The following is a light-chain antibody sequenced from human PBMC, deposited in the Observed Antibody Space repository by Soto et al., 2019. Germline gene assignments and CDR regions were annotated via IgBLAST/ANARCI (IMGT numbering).Light chain of an antibody. CDR3: QQFNNSPIT. CDR2: DAS. J-gene: IGKJ5*01. V-gene: IGKV1D-13*01. Sequence: ATQLTQSPSSLSASVGDRVTITCRASQGISSALAWYQQKPGKAPKLLIYDASSLESGVPSRFSGSGSGTDFTLTISSLQPEDFATYYCQQFNNSPITFGQGTRLEIK. CDR1: QGISSA.